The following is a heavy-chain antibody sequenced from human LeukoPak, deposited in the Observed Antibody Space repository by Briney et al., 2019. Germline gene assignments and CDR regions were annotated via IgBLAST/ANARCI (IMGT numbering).Heavy chain of an antibody. D-gene: IGHD1-1*01. CDR3: ARVYNSVFDY. CDR2: ICTGGDI. CDR1: GFTVSSSH. Sequence: GGSLRLSCAASGFTVSSSHMTWVRQAVGNGLEWVSFICTGGDISYADSVKGRFTISRDNSKNTLYLQVNSLRAEDTAVYYCARVYNSVFDYWGQGTLVTASS. V-gene: IGHV3-53*01. J-gene: IGHJ4*02.